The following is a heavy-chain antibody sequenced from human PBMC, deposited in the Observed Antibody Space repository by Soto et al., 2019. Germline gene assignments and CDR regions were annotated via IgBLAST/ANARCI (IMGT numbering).Heavy chain of an antibody. J-gene: IGHJ4*02. Sequence: GGSLRLSCAASEFTFSSYAMSWVRQAPGKGLEWVSAISGSGGSTYYADSVKGRFTISRDTSKNTLYLQMSSLRVEDTALYYCAKSYSRNWYDDFDNWGQGALVTVSS. CDR2: ISGSGGST. CDR1: EFTFSSYA. V-gene: IGHV3-23*01. CDR3: AKSYSRNWYDDFDN. D-gene: IGHD6-13*01.